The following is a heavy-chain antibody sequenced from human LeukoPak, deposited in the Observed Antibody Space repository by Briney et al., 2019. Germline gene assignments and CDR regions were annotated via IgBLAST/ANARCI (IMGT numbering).Heavy chain of an antibody. CDR1: GGTFSSYA. J-gene: IGHJ5*02. CDR3: ARGRITMIAWFDP. Sequence: ASVKVSCKASGGTFSSYAISWVRQAPGQGLEWMGRIIPIFGIANYAQKFLGRVMITADKSTSTAYMELSSLRSEDTAVYYCARGRITMIAWFDPWGQGTLVTVSS. D-gene: IGHD3-22*01. V-gene: IGHV1-69*04. CDR2: IIPIFGIA.